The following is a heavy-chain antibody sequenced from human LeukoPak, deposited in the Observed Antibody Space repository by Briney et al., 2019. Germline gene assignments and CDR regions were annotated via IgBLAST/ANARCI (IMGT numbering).Heavy chain of an antibody. V-gene: IGHV4-34*01. CDR1: GGSISSYY. D-gene: IGHD3-10*01. Sequence: PSETLSLTCTVSGGSISSYYWSWIRQPPGKGLEWIGEINHSGSTNYNPSPKSRVTISVDTSKDQFSLKLSPVTAAGTAVYYCARGRLNHYYGSGSIFDYWGQGTLVTVSS. J-gene: IGHJ4*02. CDR2: INHSGST. CDR3: ARGRLNHYYGSGSIFDY.